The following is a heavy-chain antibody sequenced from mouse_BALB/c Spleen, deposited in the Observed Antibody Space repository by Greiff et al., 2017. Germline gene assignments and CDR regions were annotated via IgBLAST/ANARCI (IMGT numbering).Heavy chain of an antibody. CDR1: GDSITSGY. CDR3: ARSEGNWGYAMDY. CDR2: ISYSGST. V-gene: IGHV3-8*02. Sequence: EVKLQESGPSLVKPSQTLSLTCSVTGDSITSGYWNWIRKFPGNKLEYMGYISYSGSTYYNPSLKSRISITRDTSKNQYYLQLNSVTTEDTATYYCARSEGNWGYAMDYWGQGTSVTVSS. D-gene: IGHD4-1*01. J-gene: IGHJ4*01.